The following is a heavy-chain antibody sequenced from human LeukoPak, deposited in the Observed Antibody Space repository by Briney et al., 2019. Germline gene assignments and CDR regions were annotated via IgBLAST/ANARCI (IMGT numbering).Heavy chain of an antibody. CDR1: GGSMSSHY. V-gene: IGHV4-59*08. CDR2: IFDTEST. J-gene: IGHJ3*02. D-gene: IGHD3-22*01. Sequence: SETLSLTCTVSGGSMSSHYWSWIRQPPGKGLEWIGYIFDTESTRYNPSLQSRVTISVDTSMTHFSLTLSSVTAADTAAYYCARILQNDRSSHTDTFDMWGQGTMVSVSS. CDR3: ARILQNDRSSHTDTFDM.